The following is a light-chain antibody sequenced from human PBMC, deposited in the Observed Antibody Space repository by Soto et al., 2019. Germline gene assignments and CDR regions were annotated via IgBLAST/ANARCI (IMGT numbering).Light chain of an antibody. V-gene: IGKV3-20*01. CDR3: QQYGSSPIT. J-gene: IGKJ5*01. CDR1: QSVSSSY. Sequence: IGLTQYTCTLSLSPGERSTLSCIASQSVSSSYLAWYQQKPGQAPRLLIHGASSRATGIPDRISGSGSGTDFTLTISRLEPEDFAVYYCQQYGSSPITFGQGTRLETK. CDR2: GAS.